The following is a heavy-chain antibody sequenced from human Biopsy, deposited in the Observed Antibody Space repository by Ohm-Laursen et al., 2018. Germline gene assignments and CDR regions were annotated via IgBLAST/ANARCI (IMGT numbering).Heavy chain of an antibody. V-gene: IGHV4-59*01. Sequence: SETLSLTCTVSGGSISSDYWSWIRQPPGKGLEWIGYIYYSGSTNYNPSLKSRVTISVDTSKNQFSLRLNSVTAADTAVYYRARATNSTGWPYYYFYGMDVWGQGTTVTVSS. J-gene: IGHJ6*02. D-gene: IGHD2/OR15-2a*01. CDR1: GGSISSDY. CDR3: ARATNSTGWPYYYFYGMDV. CDR2: IYYSGST.